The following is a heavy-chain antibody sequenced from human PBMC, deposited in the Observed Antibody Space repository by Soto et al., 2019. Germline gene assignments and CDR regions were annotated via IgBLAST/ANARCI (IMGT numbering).Heavy chain of an antibody. D-gene: IGHD2-21*02. Sequence: GGSLRLSCAASGFTVGNNYMSWVRQSPGKGLEWVTLIYSSGGTEXAESVKGRFTISRDNSKNTLYLQMNSLKVXDTAVYYCATRMTAAPYWGQGALVTVSS. V-gene: IGHV3-66*01. CDR3: ATRMTAAPY. CDR2: IYSSGGT. J-gene: IGHJ4*02. CDR1: GFTVGNNY.